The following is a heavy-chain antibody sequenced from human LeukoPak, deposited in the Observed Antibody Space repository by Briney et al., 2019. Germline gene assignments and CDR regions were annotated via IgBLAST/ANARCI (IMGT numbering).Heavy chain of an antibody. CDR1: GVSISSSRYY. V-gene: IGHV4-39*01. CDR3: ARHDHPYYYDSSGPPGSFDI. Sequence: SETLSLTCTVSGVSISSSRYYWGWIRQPPGKGLEWIGSIFYSGSTYYNPSLKSRVTISVDTSKNQFSLKLNSGTAADTAVYYYARHDHPYYYDSSGPPGSFDIWGQGTMVTVSS. D-gene: IGHD3-22*01. J-gene: IGHJ3*02. CDR2: IFYSGST.